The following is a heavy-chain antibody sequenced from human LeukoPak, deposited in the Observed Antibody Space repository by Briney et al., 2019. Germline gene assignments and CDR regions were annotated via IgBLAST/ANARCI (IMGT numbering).Heavy chain of an antibody. Sequence: GGSLRLSCAASGFTFSSSAMHWVRQAPGKGLEWVTFISYDGSNKYYADSVKGRFTISRDNSKNTLYLQMHSLRAEDTAVFFCARDQTSSGPYDYWGQGTLVTVSS. D-gene: IGHD6-19*01. CDR1: GFTFSSSA. CDR3: ARDQTSSGPYDY. J-gene: IGHJ4*02. CDR2: ISYDGSNK. V-gene: IGHV3-30-3*01.